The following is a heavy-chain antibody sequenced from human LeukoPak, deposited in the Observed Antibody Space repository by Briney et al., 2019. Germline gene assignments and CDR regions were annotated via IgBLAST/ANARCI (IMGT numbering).Heavy chain of an antibody. Sequence: ASVKVSCKASGYTFTSYYMHWVRQAPGQGLEWMGIINPSGGSTSYAQKFQGRVTMTRDTSTSTVYMELSSLRSEDTAVYYCARASSSGSYYSNWFDPWGQGTLVTVSS. J-gene: IGHJ5*02. V-gene: IGHV1-46*01. CDR1: GYTFTSYY. CDR3: ARASSSGSYYSNWFDP. CDR2: INPSGGST. D-gene: IGHD1-26*01.